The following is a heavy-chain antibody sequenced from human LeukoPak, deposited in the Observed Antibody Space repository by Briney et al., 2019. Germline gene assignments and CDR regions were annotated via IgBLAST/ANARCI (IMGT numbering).Heavy chain of an antibody. J-gene: IGHJ3*02. CDR1: GFTFSSYG. CDR3: AKDRGYYYDNSAYYSDAFDI. Sequence: AGGSLRLSCAASGFTFSSYGMHWVRQAPGKGLEWVAFIRYDGSNKYYADSVKGRFTISRDNSKNTLYLQMNSLRAEDTAVYYCAKDRGYYYDNSAYYSDAFDIWGQGTMVTVSS. D-gene: IGHD3-22*01. CDR2: IRYDGSNK. V-gene: IGHV3-30*02.